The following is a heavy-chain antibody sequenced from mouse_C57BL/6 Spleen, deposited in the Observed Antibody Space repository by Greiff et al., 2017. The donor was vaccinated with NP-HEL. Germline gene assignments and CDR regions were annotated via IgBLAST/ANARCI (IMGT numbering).Heavy chain of an antibody. D-gene: IGHD1-1*01. V-gene: IGHV2-2*01. CDR1: GFSLTSYG. CDR2: IWSGGST. J-gene: IGHJ1*03. Sequence: VMLVESGPGLVQPSQSLSITCTVSGFSLTSYGVHWVRQSPGKGLEWLGVIWSGGSTDYNAAFISRLSISKDNSKSQVFFKMNSLQADDTAIYYCARSFITTQRLWYFDVWGTGTTVTVSS. CDR3: ARSFITTQRLWYFDV.